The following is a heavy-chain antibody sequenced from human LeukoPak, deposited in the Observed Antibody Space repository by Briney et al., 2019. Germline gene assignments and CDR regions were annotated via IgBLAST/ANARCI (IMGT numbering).Heavy chain of an antibody. CDR1: GYTFTGYY. J-gene: IGHJ5*02. CDR3: ARESRMVLGVIITGWFDP. CDR2: INPNSGGT. V-gene: IGHV1-2*02. D-gene: IGHD3-10*01. Sequence: ASVKVSCKASGYTFTGYYMHWVRQAPGQGLEWMGWINPNSGGTNYAQKFQGRVTMTRDTSISTAYMELSRLRSDDTAVYYCARESRMVLGVIITGWFDPWGQGTLVTVSS.